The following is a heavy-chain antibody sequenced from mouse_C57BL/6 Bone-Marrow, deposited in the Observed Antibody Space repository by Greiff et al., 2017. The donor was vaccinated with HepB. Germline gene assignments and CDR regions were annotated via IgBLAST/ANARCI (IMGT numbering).Heavy chain of an antibody. D-gene: IGHD2-13*01. CDR1: GYTFTSYW. J-gene: IGHJ4*01. Sequence: QVQLQQPGAELVKPGASVKLSCKASGYTFTSYWMQWVKQRPGQGLEWIGEIDPSDSYTNYNQKFKGKATLTVDTSSSTAYMQLSSLTSEDSACYNCARFDWRGYYAMDYWGQGTSVTVS. CDR3: ARFDWRGYYAMDY. V-gene: IGHV1-50*01. CDR2: IDPSDSYT.